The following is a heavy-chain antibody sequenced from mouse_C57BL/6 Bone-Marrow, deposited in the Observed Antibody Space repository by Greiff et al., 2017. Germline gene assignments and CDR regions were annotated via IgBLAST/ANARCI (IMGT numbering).Heavy chain of an antibody. J-gene: IGHJ3*01. CDR1: GFTFSSYA. CDR3: AREGRGVY. CDR2: ISDGGSYT. V-gene: IGHV5-4*01. Sequence: EVQRVESGGGLVKPGGSLKLSCAASGFTFSSYAMSWVRQTPEKRLEWVATISDGGSYTYYPDNVKGRFTISRDNAKNNLYLQMSHLKSEDTAMYYCAREGRGVYWGQGTLVTVSA.